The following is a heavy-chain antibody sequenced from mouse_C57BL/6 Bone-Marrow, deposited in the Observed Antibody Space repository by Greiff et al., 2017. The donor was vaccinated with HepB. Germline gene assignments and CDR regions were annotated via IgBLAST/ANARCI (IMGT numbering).Heavy chain of an antibody. V-gene: IGHV1-76*01. Sequence: QVQLQQSGAELVRPGASVKLSCKASGYTFTDYYINWVKQRPGQGLEWIARIYPGSGNTYYNEKFKGKATLTAEKSSSTAYMQLSSLTSEDSAVYFCARRSYGSSPYYYAMDYWGQGTSVTVSS. J-gene: IGHJ4*01. CDR3: ARRSYGSSPYYYAMDY. CDR1: GYTFTDYY. D-gene: IGHD1-1*01. CDR2: IYPGSGNT.